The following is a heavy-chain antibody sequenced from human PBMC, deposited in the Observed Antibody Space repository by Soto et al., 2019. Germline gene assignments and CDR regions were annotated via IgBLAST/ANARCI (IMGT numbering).Heavy chain of an antibody. CDR1: GFTFTNYA. J-gene: IGHJ4*02. CDR2: ISGSGDTT. V-gene: IGHV3-23*01. CDR3: XXXXXXXXXXXXXXXY. Sequence: EVQLLESGGDFVQPGGSLRLSCAASGFTFTNYAMNWVRQAPGKGLEWVSVISGSGDTTYYADSVKGRFTITRDNSRXXXXXXXXXXXXXXXXXXXXXXXXXXXXXXXXXXXYWGQGTLVTVSS.